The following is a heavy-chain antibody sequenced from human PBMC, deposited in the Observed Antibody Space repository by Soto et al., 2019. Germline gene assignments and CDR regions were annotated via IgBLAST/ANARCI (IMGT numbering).Heavy chain of an antibody. CDR1: GFSISNYE. J-gene: IGHJ4*02. D-gene: IGHD6-19*01. CDR2: ISGSGSTV. Sequence: PGGSLRLSCVASGFSISNYEMNWVRQAPGKGLEWVSYISGSGSTVYYADSVKGRFTISRDNAKNSVYLQINTPRVEDTAIYYCARNPSGQWVVPLYCDLWGQGTLVTVSS. CDR3: ARNPSGQWVVPLYCDL. V-gene: IGHV3-48*03.